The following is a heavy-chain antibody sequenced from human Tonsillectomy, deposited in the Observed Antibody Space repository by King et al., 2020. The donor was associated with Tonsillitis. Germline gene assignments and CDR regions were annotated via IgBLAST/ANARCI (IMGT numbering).Heavy chain of an antibody. CDR1: GFTFSNYG. J-gene: IGHJ4*02. V-gene: IGHV3-30*18. CDR2: ISYDGTNK. CDR3: AKDMHPIWFGQSFFEY. D-gene: IGHD3-10*01. Sequence: VQLVESGGGVVQPGRSLRLSCVASGFTFSNYGMHWVRQAPGKGLEWVTFISYDGTNKYYADSVKGRFTISRDESKNTVYLQMNSLSTEDAAVYFCAKDMHPIWFGQSFFEYWGQGTLVTVSS.